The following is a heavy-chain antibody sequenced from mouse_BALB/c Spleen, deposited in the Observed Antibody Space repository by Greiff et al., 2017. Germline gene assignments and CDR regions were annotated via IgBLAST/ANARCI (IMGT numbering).Heavy chain of an antibody. V-gene: IGHV5-15*02. CDR1: GFTFSVYG. J-gene: IGHJ4*01. Sequence: EVKVEESGGGLVQPGGSRKLSCAASGFTFSVYGMAWVRQAPGKGPEWVAFISNLAYSIYYADTVTGRFTISRENAKNTLYLEMSSLRSEDTAMYYCARTDGSYYAMDYWGQGTSVTVSS. CDR2: ISNLAYSI. CDR3: ARTDGSYYAMDY. D-gene: IGHD1-1*01.